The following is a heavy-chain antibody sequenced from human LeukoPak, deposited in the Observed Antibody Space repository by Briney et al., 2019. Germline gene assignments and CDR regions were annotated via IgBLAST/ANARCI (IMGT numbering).Heavy chain of an antibody. D-gene: IGHD2-8*01. CDR2: IYHNGST. J-gene: IGHJ5*02. CDR1: GYSISSGYY. Sequence: KPSETLSLTCAVSGYSISSGYYWGWIRQPPGKGLEWIGSIYHNGSTYYNPSLKSRVTISVDTSKNQFSLKLSSVTAADTAVYYCARARDPTSEIVLMVYAQNNWFDPWGQGTLVTVSS. V-gene: IGHV4-38-2*01. CDR3: ARARDPTSEIVLMVYAQNNWFDP.